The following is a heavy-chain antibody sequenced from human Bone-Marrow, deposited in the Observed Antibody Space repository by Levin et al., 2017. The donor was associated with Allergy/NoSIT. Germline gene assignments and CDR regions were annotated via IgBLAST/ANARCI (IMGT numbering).Heavy chain of an antibody. Sequence: LSLTCAASGFAFSGYGMHWVRQAPGKGLEWVTVISYDGSKKHYTDSVKGRFTISRDNSKNTLYLQMNNLRTEDTAVYYCAKEDYSSLLGGSRSAFDYWGQGTLVTVSS. CDR3: AKEDYSSLLGGSRSAFDY. CDR1: GFAFSGYG. V-gene: IGHV3-30*18. J-gene: IGHJ4*02. CDR2: ISYDGSKK. D-gene: IGHD6-19*01.